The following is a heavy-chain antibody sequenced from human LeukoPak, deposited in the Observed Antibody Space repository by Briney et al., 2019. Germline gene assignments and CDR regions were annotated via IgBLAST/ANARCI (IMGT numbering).Heavy chain of an antibody. CDR2: IYYSEST. V-gene: IGHV4-39*07. CDR1: GGSISSSSYY. D-gene: IGHD1-1*01. CDR3: ARDRGTWNDDGFDY. Sequence: SETLSLTCTVSGGSISSSSYYWGWIRQPPGEGLEWIGSIYYSESTYYNPSLKSRVTISVDTSKNQFSLKLSSVTAADTAVYYCARDRGTWNDDGFDYRGQGTLVTVSS. J-gene: IGHJ4*02.